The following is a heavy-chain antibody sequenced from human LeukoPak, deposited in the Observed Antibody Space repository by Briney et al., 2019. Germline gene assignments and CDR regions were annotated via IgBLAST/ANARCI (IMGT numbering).Heavy chain of an antibody. V-gene: IGHV4-59*08. CDR3: ARRLNYYDSSGYYYYYYGMDV. CDR2: IYDSGST. J-gene: IGHJ6*02. D-gene: IGHD3-22*01. Sequence: SETLSLTCTVSGGSISSYHWSWFRQAPGKGLEWIGYIYDSGSTNFNPSLKSRVTISVDTSKNQFSLKLSSVTAADTAVYYCARRLNYYDSSGYYYYYYGMDVWGQGTTVTVSS. CDR1: GGSISSYH.